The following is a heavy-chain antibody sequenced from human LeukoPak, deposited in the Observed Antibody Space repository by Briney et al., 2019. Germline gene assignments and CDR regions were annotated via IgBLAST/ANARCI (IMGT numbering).Heavy chain of an antibody. J-gene: IGHJ6*02. Sequence: GPSLRLSCAASGFXFSSYGMHWVRQAPGKGLEWVAVIWYDGSNKYYADSVKGRFTISRDNSKNTLYLQMNSLRADDTAVYYCARHLHYYGSGNYYYYFYAMDVWGQGTTVTVSS. V-gene: IGHV3-33*01. CDR1: GFXFSSYG. CDR3: ARHLHYYGSGNYYYYFYAMDV. CDR2: IWYDGSNK. D-gene: IGHD3-10*01.